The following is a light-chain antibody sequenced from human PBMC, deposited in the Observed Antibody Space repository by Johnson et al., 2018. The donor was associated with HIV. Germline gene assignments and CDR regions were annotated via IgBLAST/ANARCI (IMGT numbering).Light chain of an antibody. J-gene: IGLJ1*01. CDR1: SSNIGNNY. V-gene: IGLV1-51*02. CDR3: GTCDISLSVLYV. Sequence: QSVLTQPPSVSAAPGQKVTISCSGSSSNIGNNYVSWYQQLPGTAPKLLIYENNKRPSGIPDRFSGSKSGTSATLGITGLQTGDEGDYYCGTCDISLSVLYVFGTGTNVTVL. CDR2: ENN.